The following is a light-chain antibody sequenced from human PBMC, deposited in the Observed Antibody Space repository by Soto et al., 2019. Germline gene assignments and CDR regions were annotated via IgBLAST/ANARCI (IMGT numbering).Light chain of an antibody. CDR2: DVS. V-gene: IGLV2-14*03. J-gene: IGLJ2*01. CDR3: SPYTSSSSVV. CDR1: SSDVGGYNY. Sequence: QSALTQPASVSGSPGQSITISCTGTSSDVGGYNYVSWYQLHPGKPPKLMIYDVSIRPSGVSNRFSGSKSGNTASLTISGLQAEDETDYYCSPYTSSSSVVFGGGTKLTVL.